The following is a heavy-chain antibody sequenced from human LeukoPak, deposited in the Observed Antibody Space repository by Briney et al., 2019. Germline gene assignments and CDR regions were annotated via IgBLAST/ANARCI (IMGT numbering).Heavy chain of an antibody. CDR1: GDSVSSNSAA. Sequence: SQTLSLTCAISGDSVSSNSAARNWIRQSPSRGLEWLGRTYYRSKWYNDYAVSVKSRITINPDTSKNQFSLQLNSVTPEDTAVYYCAREEGYSGYDYYYYYYYMDVWGKGTTVTISS. J-gene: IGHJ6*03. V-gene: IGHV6-1*01. D-gene: IGHD5-12*01. CDR3: AREEGYSGYDYYYYYYYMDV. CDR2: TYYRSKWYN.